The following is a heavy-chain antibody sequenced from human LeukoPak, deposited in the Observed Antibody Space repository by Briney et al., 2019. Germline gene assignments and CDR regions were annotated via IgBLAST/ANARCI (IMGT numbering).Heavy chain of an antibody. CDR3: ARLDNYLFDY. J-gene: IGHJ4*02. D-gene: IGHD2/OR15-2a*01. CDR1: GGSFSGYY. Sequence: SETLSLTCAVYGGSFSGYYWSWIRQPPGKGLGWIGEINHSGSTNYNPSLKSRVTISVDTSKNQFSLTLTSVTAADTAVYYCARLDNYLFDYWGQGSLVTVSP. CDR2: INHSGST. V-gene: IGHV4-34*01.